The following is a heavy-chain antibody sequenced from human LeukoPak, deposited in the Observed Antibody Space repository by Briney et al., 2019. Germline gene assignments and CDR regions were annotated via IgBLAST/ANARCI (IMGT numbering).Heavy chain of an antibody. Sequence: ASVKVSCKASGYTFTSYDINWVRQATGQGLEWMGWMNPNSGNTGYAQKFQGRVTITRNTSISTAYMELSSLRSEDTAVYYCARSPTDFWSGYRSEYYYYYYMDVWGKGTTVTVSS. J-gene: IGHJ6*03. CDR1: GYTFTSYD. CDR2: MNPNSGNT. CDR3: ARSPTDFWSGYRSEYYYYYYMDV. V-gene: IGHV1-8*03. D-gene: IGHD3-3*01.